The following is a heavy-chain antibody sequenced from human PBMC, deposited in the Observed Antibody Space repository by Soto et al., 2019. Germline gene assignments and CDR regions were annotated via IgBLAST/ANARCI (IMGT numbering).Heavy chain of an antibody. CDR3: AHRREAIEAWLPYNWCDP. Sequence: QITLKESGPTLVKPTQTLTLTCTFSGFSLSTSGVGVGWIRQPPGKALEWLALIYWDDDKRYSPSLKSRLTITKDTSKNQVVLTMTNMDPVDTATYYYAHRREAIEAWLPYNWCDPWGQGTLVTVSS. D-gene: IGHD3-22*01. V-gene: IGHV2-5*02. CDR2: IYWDDDK. J-gene: IGHJ5*02. CDR1: GFSLSTSGVG.